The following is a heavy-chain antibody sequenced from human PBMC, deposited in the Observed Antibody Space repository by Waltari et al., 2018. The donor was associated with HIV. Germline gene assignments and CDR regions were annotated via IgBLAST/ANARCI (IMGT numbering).Heavy chain of an antibody. J-gene: IGHJ5*02. V-gene: IGHV1-69*04. Sequence: VQLVQSGAEVKKPGSSVRVSCKASGDTLSNYAVSWVRQAPGQGLEWMGRNIPAMDIAMHTENGQCRVTINADKSTNSAYMECVGLGSGERALYFCTLGRIDDSRSGRENLGGFDPWGPGTLVTVSS. CDR2: NIPAMDIA. CDR1: GDTLSNYA. CDR3: TLGRIDDSRSGRENLGGFDP. D-gene: IGHD1-26*01.